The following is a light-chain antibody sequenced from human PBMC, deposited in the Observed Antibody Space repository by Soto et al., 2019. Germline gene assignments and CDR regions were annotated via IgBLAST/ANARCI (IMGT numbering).Light chain of an antibody. CDR2: GAS. CDR1: QSVRNNY. Sequence: EIVWTQSPGTLSLSPGEGATLSCRASQSVRNNYLAWYQQKPGQAPILLIYGASARATGIPDRFSGSGSGTDFTLTISGLEPEDCAVYYSQQYGDSPRLTCGGGNSVEI. CDR3: QQYGDSPRLT. V-gene: IGKV3-20*01. J-gene: IGKJ4*01.